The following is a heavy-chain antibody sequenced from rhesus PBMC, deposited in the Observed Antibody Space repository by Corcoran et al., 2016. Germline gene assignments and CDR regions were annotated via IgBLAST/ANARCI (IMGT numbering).Heavy chain of an antibody. J-gene: IGHJ5-1*01. CDR1: GFTFSDYY. V-gene: IGHV3-116*02. Sequence: EVRLVESGGGLVQPGGSLRLSCAASGFTFSDYYMSWVRQAPGKGQEWVGFIKNKANGWTAKYAAAVEGIFTISGDGSKRSASLQMKSLNTEDTAVYYCARDGEYCTGSGCFDVWGPGVLVTVSS. D-gene: IGHD2-21*01. CDR2: IKNKANGWTA. CDR3: ARDGEYCTGSGCFDV.